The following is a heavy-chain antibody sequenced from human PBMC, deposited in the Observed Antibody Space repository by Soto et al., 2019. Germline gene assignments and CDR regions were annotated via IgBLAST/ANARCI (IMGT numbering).Heavy chain of an antibody. J-gene: IGHJ5*02. V-gene: IGHV3-23*01. CDR2: ISGSGGST. Sequence: EVQLLESGGGLVQPGGSLRLSCAASAFTFTNDAMSWVRQAPGTGLEWVSSISGSGGSTYYADSVQGRFTNSRDNSNNTRYLQMDNRRAEDAAVDFCAKRGHSTSWYGFDPWGQGTQVSVSS. D-gene: IGHD6-13*01. CDR3: AKRGHSTSWYGFDP. CDR1: AFTFTNDA.